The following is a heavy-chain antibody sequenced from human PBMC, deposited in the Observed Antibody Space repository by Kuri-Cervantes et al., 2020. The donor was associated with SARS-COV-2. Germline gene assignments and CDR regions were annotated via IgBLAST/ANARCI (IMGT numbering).Heavy chain of an antibody. CDR3: ARDRHITIFGVVMGIQSAYYYYYMDV. V-gene: IGHV1-2*02. D-gene: IGHD3-3*01. J-gene: IGHJ6*03. CDR2: INPNSGGT. Sequence: GGSLRLSCKASGYTFTGYYMHWVRQAPGQGLEWMGWINPNSGGTNYAQKFQGRVTMTRDTSISTAYMELSRLRSDDTAVYYCARDRHITIFGVVMGIQSAYYYYYMDVWGKGTTVTVSS. CDR1: GYTFTGYY.